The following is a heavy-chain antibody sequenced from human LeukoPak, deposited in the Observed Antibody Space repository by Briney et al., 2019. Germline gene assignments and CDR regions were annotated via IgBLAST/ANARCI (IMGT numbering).Heavy chain of an antibody. CDR1: GFTFDAYA. D-gene: IGHD5-18*01. Sequence: GESLRLSCAASGFTFDAYAMHWVRQAPGKGLEWVSLISGDGGSTYYADSVKGRFTISRDNSKNSLYLQMNSLRTEDTALYYCAKDPTAMVTYYFDYWGQGTLVTVSS. V-gene: IGHV3-43*02. J-gene: IGHJ4*02. CDR2: ISGDGGST. CDR3: AKDPTAMVTYYFDY.